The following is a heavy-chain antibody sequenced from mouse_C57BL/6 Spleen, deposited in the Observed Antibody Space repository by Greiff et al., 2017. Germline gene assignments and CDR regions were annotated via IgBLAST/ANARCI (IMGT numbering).Heavy chain of an antibody. D-gene: IGHD1-1*01. CDR1: GYTFTSYW. V-gene: IGHV1-64*01. CDR3: AGRTTMSV. Sequence: QVQLQQPGAELVKPGASVKLSCKASGYTFTSYWMHWVKQRPGQGLEWIGMIHPNGGSTNYNENFKSKATLTVDKSSSTAYLQLSSLTSEDSAVYYCAGRTTMSVWGTGTTVTVSS. J-gene: IGHJ1*03. CDR2: IHPNGGST.